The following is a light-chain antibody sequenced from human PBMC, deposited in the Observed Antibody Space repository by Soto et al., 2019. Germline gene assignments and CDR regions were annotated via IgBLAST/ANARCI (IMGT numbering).Light chain of an antibody. Sequence: QSALTQPASVSGSPGQSITISCTGTSSDVGGYNYVSWYQHHPGKAPKLLIYDVSNRPSGISNRFSGSKSDNTASLTISGLRPEDEADYYCSSYTTSNTRQIVFGTGTKVTDL. V-gene: IGLV2-14*03. CDR2: DVS. CDR1: SSDVGGYNY. J-gene: IGLJ1*01. CDR3: SSYTTSNTRQIV.